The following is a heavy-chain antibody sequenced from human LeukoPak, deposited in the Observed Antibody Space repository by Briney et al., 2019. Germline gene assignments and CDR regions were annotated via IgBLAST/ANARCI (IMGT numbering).Heavy chain of an antibody. CDR1: GGSISSYY. J-gene: IGHJ6*02. CDR2: IYTSGST. V-gene: IGHV4-4*07. Sequence: SETLSLTCTVSGGSISSYYGSWIRQPAGKGLEWIGRIYTSGSTNYNPSLKSRVTMSVDTSKNPFSLKLSSVTAADTAVYYCARDSYYGSGRYGMDVWGQGTTVTVSS. CDR3: ARDSYYGSGRYGMDV. D-gene: IGHD3-10*01.